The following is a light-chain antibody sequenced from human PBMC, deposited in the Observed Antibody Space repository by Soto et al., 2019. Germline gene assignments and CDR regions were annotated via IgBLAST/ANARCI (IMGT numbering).Light chain of an antibody. CDR1: SSDVGAYNY. V-gene: IGLV2-14*03. CDR2: DVS. J-gene: IGLJ2*01. CDR3: SSYTSSRIRV. Sequence: QSVLTQPASVSGSPGQSITISCTGTSSDVGAYNYVSWYQHHPGKAPKLMIYDVSNRPSGVSNRFSGSKSGNTASLTISGLQAEDEADYYCSSYTSSRIRVFGGGTKLTVL.